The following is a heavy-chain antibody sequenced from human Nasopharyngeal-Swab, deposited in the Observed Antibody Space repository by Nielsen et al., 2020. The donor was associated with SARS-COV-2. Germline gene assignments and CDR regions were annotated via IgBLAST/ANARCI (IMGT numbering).Heavy chain of an antibody. CDR1: GFTFSSYG. Sequence: SCAASGFTFSSYGMHWVRQAPGKGLEWVAVISYDGSNKYYADSVKGRFTISRDNSKNTLYLQMNSLRAEDTAVYYCANTVEYYGSGEGYYGMDVWGQGTTVTVSS. CDR2: ISYDGSNK. CDR3: ANTVEYYGSGEGYYGMDV. D-gene: IGHD3-10*01. V-gene: IGHV3-30*18. J-gene: IGHJ6*02.